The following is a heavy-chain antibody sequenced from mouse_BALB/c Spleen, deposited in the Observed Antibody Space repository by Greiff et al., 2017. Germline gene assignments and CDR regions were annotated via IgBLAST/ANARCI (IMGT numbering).Heavy chain of an antibody. D-gene: IGHD2-14*01. V-gene: IGHV3-6*02. CDR3: AHRYDAMDY. J-gene: IGHJ4*01. CDR2: ISYDGSN. CDR1: GYSITSGYY. Sequence: EVQLVESGPGLVKPSQSLSLTCSVTGYSITSGYYWNWIRQFPGNKLEWMGYISYDGSNNYNPSLKNRISITRDTSKNQFFLKLNSVTTEDTATYYCAHRYDAMDYWGQGTSVTVSS.